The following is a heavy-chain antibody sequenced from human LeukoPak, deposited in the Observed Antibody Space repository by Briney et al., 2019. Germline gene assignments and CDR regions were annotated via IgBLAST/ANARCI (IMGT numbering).Heavy chain of an antibody. J-gene: IGHJ1*01. CDR1: GGSISSGGYS. CDR3: AREAISYYYDSSGPAGYFQH. V-gene: IGHV4-31*11. CDR2: IYYSGST. D-gene: IGHD3-22*01. Sequence: SQTLSLTCAVSGGSISSGGYSWSWIRQHPGKGLEWIGYIYYSGSTYYNPSLKSRVTISVDTSKNQFSLKLSSVTAADTAVYYCAREAISYYYDSSGPAGYFQHWGQGTLVTVSS.